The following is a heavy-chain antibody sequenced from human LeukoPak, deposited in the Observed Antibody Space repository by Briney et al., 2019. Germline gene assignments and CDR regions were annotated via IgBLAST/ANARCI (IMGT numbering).Heavy chain of an antibody. Sequence: GGSLRLSCAASGFTFGSYAMSWVRQAPGKGLEWVSAVIGSGGNTYYADSVKGRFTISRDNSKNTLYLQMNSLRAEDTAVYYCAKHYYDSSGTPRYFDYWGQGTLVTVSS. CDR2: VIGSGGNT. J-gene: IGHJ4*02. CDR1: GFTFGSYA. V-gene: IGHV3-23*01. D-gene: IGHD3-22*01. CDR3: AKHYYDSSGTPRYFDY.